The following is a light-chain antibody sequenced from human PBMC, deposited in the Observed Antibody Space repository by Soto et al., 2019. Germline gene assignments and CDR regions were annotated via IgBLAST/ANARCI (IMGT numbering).Light chain of an antibody. CDR1: QSLGGNF. CDR2: GAS. V-gene: IGKV3-20*01. J-gene: IGKJ4*01. Sequence: EIVLTQSPDTLSLSPGERATLSCRASQSLGGNFLAWYQEKPGQAPRLLIYGASTRASGIPDRFSGSGSGTDFTLTISRLDPEDFAVYYCRQYGRSLGFAVGGGTKVDI. CDR3: RQYGRSLGFA.